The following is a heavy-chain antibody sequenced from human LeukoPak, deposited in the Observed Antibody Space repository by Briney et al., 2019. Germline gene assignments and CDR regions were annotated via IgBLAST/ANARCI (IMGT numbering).Heavy chain of an antibody. CDR1: GGSFSGYY. CDR2: INHSGST. CDR3: ARRFITIFGVVTYFDY. V-gene: IGHV4-34*01. Sequence: SETLSLTCAVYGGSFSGYYWSWIRQPPGQGLEWIGEINHSGSTNYNPSLKSRVTISVDTSKNQFSLKLSSVTAADTAVYYCARRFITIFGVVTYFDYWGQGTLVTVSS. D-gene: IGHD3-3*01. J-gene: IGHJ4*02.